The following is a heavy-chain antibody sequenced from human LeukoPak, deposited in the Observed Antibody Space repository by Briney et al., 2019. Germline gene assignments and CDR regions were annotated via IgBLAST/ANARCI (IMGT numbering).Heavy chain of an antibody. D-gene: IGHD2-8*02. CDR1: GFTFSTFA. CDR3: ATYRQVLLPFES. J-gene: IGHJ4*02. Sequence: GGSLRLSCAASGFTFSTFAMIWVRQPPGKGLEWVSSIFPSGGEIHYADSVRGRFTISRDNSKSTLSLQMYSLRAEDTAIYYCATYRQVLLPFESWGQGTLVTVSS. CDR2: IFPSGGEI. V-gene: IGHV3-23*01.